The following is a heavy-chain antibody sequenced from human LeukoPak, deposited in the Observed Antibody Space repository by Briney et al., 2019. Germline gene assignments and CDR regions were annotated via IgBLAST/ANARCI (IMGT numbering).Heavy chain of an antibody. CDR3: ARGHGYSSGWYIDY. CDR2: INHSGST. V-gene: IGHV4-34*01. CDR1: GGSFSGYY. Sequence: PSETLSLTCAVYGGSFSGYYWSWIRQPPGKGLEWIGEINHSGSTNYNPSLKSRVTISVDTSKNQFSLKLSSVTAADTAVYYCARGHGYSSGWYIDYWGQGTLDTVSS. J-gene: IGHJ4*02. D-gene: IGHD6-19*01.